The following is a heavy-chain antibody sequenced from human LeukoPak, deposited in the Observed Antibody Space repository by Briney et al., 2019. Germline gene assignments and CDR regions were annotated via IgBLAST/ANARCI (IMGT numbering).Heavy chain of an antibody. V-gene: IGHV1-2*02. CDR1: GYTFTDYY. J-gene: IGHJ3*02. Sequence: PLASVKVSCKASGYTFTDYYMHWVRQAPGQGLEWMGWINPKSGDTTSAQNFQGRVTMTRDTSISTAYLELSRLTSDDTAVYYCAAPKRDITPAAFDIWGQGTMVAVSS. D-gene: IGHD3-16*01. CDR2: INPKSGDT. CDR3: AAPKRDITPAAFDI.